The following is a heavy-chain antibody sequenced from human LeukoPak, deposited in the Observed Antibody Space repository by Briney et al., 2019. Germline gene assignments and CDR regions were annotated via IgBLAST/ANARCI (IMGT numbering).Heavy chain of an antibody. CDR3: ARVLYYYDSSGPFGY. D-gene: IGHD3-22*01. CDR1: GYTFTGYY. CDR2: INPNSGGT. V-gene: IGHV1-2*06. J-gene: IGHJ4*02. Sequence: ASVKVSCKASGYTFTGYYMHWVRQAPGQGLEWMGRINPNSGGTNYAQKFQGRVTMTRDTSISTAYMELSRLRSDDTAVYYCARVLYYYDSSGPFGYWGQGTLVTVSP.